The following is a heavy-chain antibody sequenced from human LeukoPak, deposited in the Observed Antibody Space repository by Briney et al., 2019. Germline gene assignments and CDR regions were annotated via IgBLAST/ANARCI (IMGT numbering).Heavy chain of an antibody. V-gene: IGHV1-18*01. CDR2: ISDYKGNT. D-gene: IGHD4-11*01. CDR1: GYTFTSYV. J-gene: IGHJ5*02. Sequence: ASVKVSCKASGYTFTSYVISWVRQAPGQGLEWMGWISDYKGNTNYAQKLQGRVTMNTDTSTSTDYMELRSLRSDDTAVYYCARDLYRDSLPVSWFDPWGQGTLVTVSS. CDR3: ARDLYRDSLPVSWFDP.